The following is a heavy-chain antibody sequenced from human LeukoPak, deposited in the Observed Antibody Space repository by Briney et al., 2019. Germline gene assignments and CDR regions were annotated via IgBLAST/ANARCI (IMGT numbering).Heavy chain of an antibody. D-gene: IGHD2-2*01. Sequence: SETLSLTCTVSGGSISSYYWSWIRQPAGKGLEWIGRIYTSGSTNYNPSLKSRVTISVDTSKNQFSLKLSSVTAADTAVYYCARVPLVVPSYYYYYYMDVWGKGTTVTVSS. CDR2: IYTSGST. CDR1: GGSISSYY. J-gene: IGHJ6*03. CDR3: ARVPLVVPSYYYYYYMDV. V-gene: IGHV4-4*07.